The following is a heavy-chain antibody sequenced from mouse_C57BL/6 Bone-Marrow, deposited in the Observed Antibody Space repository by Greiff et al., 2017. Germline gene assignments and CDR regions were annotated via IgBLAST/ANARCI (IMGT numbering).Heavy chain of an antibody. J-gene: IGHJ2*01. D-gene: IGHD6-1*01. CDR3: ASGLDFDY. CDR1: GFTFSDYG. Sequence: EVNVVESGGGLVKPGGSLKLSCAASGFTFSDYGMHWVRQAPEKGLEWVAYISSGSSTINYAETVKGRVTISRDNAKNTLFLQMTSLRSEDTAMYYCASGLDFDYGGQGTTLTVSS. CDR2: ISSGSSTI. V-gene: IGHV5-17*01.